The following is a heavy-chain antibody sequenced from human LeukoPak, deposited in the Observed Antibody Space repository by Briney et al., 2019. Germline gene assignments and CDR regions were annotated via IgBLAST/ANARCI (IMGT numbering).Heavy chain of an antibody. J-gene: IGHJ4*02. Sequence: GGSLRLSCAASGFTFSNYWMSWDRQAPGKGLEWVAKIKQDGSEKYYVDSVKGRFAISRDNAKNSLYLQMDSLRAEDTAVYYCARGRSSSLDYWGQGTLVTVSS. CDR1: GFTFSNYW. CDR2: IKQDGSEK. D-gene: IGHD2-2*01. V-gene: IGHV3-7*04. CDR3: ARGRSSSLDY.